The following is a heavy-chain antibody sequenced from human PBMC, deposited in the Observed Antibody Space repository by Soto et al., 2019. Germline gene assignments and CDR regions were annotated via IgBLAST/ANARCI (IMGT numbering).Heavy chain of an antibody. CDR1: FDSVSSGSYD. Sequence: PSETLSLTCPFSFDSVSSGSYDLSVVQQGPGKGLEWIAYISYSGSTNHNPSLKSRVTISVDTSKNHFSLKLSSVTTADTAIYYCARLFYYGSGSPWFDPWGQGTLVTVSS. V-gene: IGHV4-61*03. CDR3: ARLFYYGSGSPWFDP. J-gene: IGHJ5*02. CDR2: ISYSGST. D-gene: IGHD3-10*01.